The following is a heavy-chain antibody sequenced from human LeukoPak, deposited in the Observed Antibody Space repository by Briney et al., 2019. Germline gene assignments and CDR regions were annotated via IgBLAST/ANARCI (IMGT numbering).Heavy chain of an antibody. V-gene: IGHV3-23*01. CDR2: ISGSGGRT. D-gene: IGHD2-2*01. CDR3: AKDLRKVVPAAPGDY. CDR1: GFTFSSYG. J-gene: IGHJ4*02. Sequence: PGGSLRLSCAASGFTFSSYGMSWVRQAPGRGLDGVSSISGSGGRTYYADSVKVRFTISRDNSKNTLYMQMNSMRAEDTAVYYCAKDLRKVVPAAPGDYWGQGTLVTVSS.